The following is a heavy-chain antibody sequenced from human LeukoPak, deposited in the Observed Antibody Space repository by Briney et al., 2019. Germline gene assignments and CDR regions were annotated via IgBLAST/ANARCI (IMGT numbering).Heavy chain of an antibody. Sequence: GGSLRLSCAASGFTFSSYAMHWVRQAPGKGLEWVAVISYDGSNKYYADSVEGRFTISRDNSKNTLYLQMNSLRAEDTAVYYCAKDSPLYSSGGFDYWGQGTLVTVSS. J-gene: IGHJ4*02. CDR1: GFTFSSYA. D-gene: IGHD6-19*01. V-gene: IGHV3-30-3*01. CDR3: AKDSPLYSSGGFDY. CDR2: ISYDGSNK.